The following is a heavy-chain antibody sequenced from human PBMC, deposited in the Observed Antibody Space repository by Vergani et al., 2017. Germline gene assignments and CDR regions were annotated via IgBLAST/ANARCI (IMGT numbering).Heavy chain of an antibody. V-gene: IGHV3-30*02. D-gene: IGHD3-10*01. J-gene: IGHJ4*02. CDR3: AKDMGSITMVRGVTDY. Sequence: QVQLVESGGGVVQPGGSLRLSCAASGFTFSSYGMHWVRQAPDKGLEWVAFIRYDGSNKYYADSVKGRFTISRDNSKNTLYLQMNSLRAEDTAVYYCAKDMGSITMVRGVTDYWGQGTLVTVSS. CDR2: IRYDGSNK. CDR1: GFTFSSYG.